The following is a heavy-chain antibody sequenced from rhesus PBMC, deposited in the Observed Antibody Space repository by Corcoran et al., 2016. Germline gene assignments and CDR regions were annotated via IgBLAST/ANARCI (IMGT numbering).Heavy chain of an antibody. J-gene: IGHJ4*01. D-gene: IGHD5-12*01. V-gene: IGHV3S18*01. CDR2: ISYTGGST. CDR3: ARGGTATAY. Sequence: EVQLVESGGGLARHGGSLRLSCAASGFSFSDYFMYWVRQAPGKGLEWGSGISYTGGSTAYADSVKGRFTISRENAKNTLYLQMDSLRAEDTAVYYCARGGTATAYWGQGVLVTGSS. CDR1: GFSFSDYF.